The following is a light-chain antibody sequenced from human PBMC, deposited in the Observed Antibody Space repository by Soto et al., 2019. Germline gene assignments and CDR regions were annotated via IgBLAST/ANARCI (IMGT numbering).Light chain of an antibody. CDR3: NSYTSKSTGV. CDR1: SSDVGGYNY. Sequence: QSALTQPASVSGSHGQSITISCTGTSSDVGGYNYVSWYQQHPGKAPKLIIYEVSNRPSGVSNRFSGSKSGNTASLTISGLQAEDEADSYCNSYTSKSTGVFGTGTKLTVL. CDR2: EVS. V-gene: IGLV2-14*01. J-gene: IGLJ1*01.